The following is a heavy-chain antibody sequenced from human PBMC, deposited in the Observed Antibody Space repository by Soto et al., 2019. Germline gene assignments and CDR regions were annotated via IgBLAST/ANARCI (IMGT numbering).Heavy chain of an antibody. CDR1: GYSFNTYW. V-gene: IGHV5-51*01. Sequence: GESLKISCKASGYSFNTYWIGWVRQMPGKGLEWMGIIYPGDSDTRYSPSFRGQVIISADKSISTAYLQWSSLKASDTAIYYCARATWLQVWSHAFDIWGQGTMVTVSS. J-gene: IGHJ3*02. CDR2: IYPGDSDT. D-gene: IGHD5-18*01. CDR3: ARATWLQVWSHAFDI.